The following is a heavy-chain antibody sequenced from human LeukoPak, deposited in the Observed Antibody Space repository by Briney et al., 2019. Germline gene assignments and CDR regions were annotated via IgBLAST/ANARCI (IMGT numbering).Heavy chain of an antibody. D-gene: IGHD3-22*01. CDR1: GFTFSSYA. Sequence: GGSLRLSCAASGFTFSSYAMSWVRQAPGKGLEWVSAISGSGGSTYYADSVKGRFTISRDNSKNTLYLQMNSLRAEDTAVYYCAGRRYYYDSSGYYYGYYGMDVWGQGTTVTVSS. CDR3: AGRRYYYDSSGYYYGYYGMDV. V-gene: IGHV3-23*01. CDR2: ISGSGGST. J-gene: IGHJ6*02.